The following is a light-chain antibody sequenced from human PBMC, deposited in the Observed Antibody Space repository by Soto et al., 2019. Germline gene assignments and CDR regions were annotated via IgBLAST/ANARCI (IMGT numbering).Light chain of an antibody. Sequence: EIVMTQSPATLSVSPGERATLSRRASQTILSNLAWYQQKPGQAPRLLIYGASTRATGIPARFSGSASGTEFTLTISSLQSEDFAIYYCQQYNNWPITFGQGTRLEIK. CDR2: GAS. CDR3: QQYNNWPIT. J-gene: IGKJ5*01. V-gene: IGKV3-15*01. CDR1: QTILSN.